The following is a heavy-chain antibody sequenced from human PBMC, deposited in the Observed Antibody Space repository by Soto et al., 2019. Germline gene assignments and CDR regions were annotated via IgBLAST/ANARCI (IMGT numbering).Heavy chain of an antibody. V-gene: IGHV1-69*01. CDR3: ARGVTMIVVGWCDP. Sequence: QVQLVQSGAEVKKPGSSVKVSCKASGGTFSSYAISWVRQAPGQGLEWMGGIIPIFGTAHYAQKFQGRVTITADESTSTAYLELSSLRSEDTAVYYCARGVTMIVVGWCDPWGQGTLVTVSS. CDR1: GGTFSSYA. CDR2: IIPIFGTA. D-gene: IGHD3-22*01. J-gene: IGHJ5*02.